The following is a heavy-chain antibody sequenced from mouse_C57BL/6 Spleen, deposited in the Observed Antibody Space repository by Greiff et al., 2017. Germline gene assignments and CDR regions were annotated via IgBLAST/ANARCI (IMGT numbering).Heavy chain of an antibody. CDR3: ARAPYYGSSYGFAY. CDR2: IDPSDSYT. J-gene: IGHJ3*01. V-gene: IGHV1-69*01. Sequence: QVQLQQPGAELVMPGASVKLSCKASGYTFTSYWMHWVKQRPGQGLEWIGEIDPSDSYTNYNQKFNGKSTLTVDKSSSTAYMQLSSLTSEDSAVYYCARAPYYGSSYGFAYWGQGTLVTVSA. D-gene: IGHD1-1*01. CDR1: GYTFTSYW.